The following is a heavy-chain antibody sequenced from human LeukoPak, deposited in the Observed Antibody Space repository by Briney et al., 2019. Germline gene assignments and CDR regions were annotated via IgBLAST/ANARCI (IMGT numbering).Heavy chain of an antibody. CDR1: GFTFSDYY. V-gene: IGHV3-11*06. D-gene: IGHD4-17*01. CDR3: ASQIAIGDLDGYYFDY. Sequence: GGSLRLSCAASGFTFSDYYMSWIRQAPGKGLEWVSYISSSSSYTNYADSVKGRFTISRDNAKNSLYLQMNSLRAEDTAVYYCASQIAIGDLDGYYFDYWGQGTLVTVSS. J-gene: IGHJ4*02. CDR2: ISSSSSYT.